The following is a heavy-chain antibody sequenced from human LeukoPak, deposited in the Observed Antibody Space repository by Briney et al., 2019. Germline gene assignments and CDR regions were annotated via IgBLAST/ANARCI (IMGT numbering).Heavy chain of an antibody. J-gene: IGHJ6*03. CDR2: ISRSGGTI. Sequence: GGSLRLSCDVSGFNFIDYGLNWIRQAPGKGLEWVSYISRSGGTIYYTDSVKGRFTISRDNAKNSLYLQMNSLRVEDTAVYYCARGRRVTTLSYRDYGDYQDPYFFYYMDVWGKGTTVSISS. V-gene: IGHV3-11*01. CDR1: GFNFIDYG. D-gene: IGHD4-17*01. CDR3: ARGRRVTTLSYRDYGDYQDPYFFYYMDV.